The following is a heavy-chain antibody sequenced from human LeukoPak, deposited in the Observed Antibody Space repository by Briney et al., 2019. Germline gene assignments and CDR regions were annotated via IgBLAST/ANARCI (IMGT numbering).Heavy chain of an antibody. D-gene: IGHD6-6*01. CDR3: ARHASIAARHNWFDP. CDR2: IYTSGST. V-gene: IGHV4-4*09. Sequence: SETLSLTCTVSGGSISSYYWSWIRQPPGKGLEWIGYIYTSGSTNYNPSLKSRVTISVDTSKNQFSLKLSSVTAADTAVYYCARHASIAARHNWFDPWGQGTLVTVSS. CDR1: GGSISSYY. J-gene: IGHJ5*02.